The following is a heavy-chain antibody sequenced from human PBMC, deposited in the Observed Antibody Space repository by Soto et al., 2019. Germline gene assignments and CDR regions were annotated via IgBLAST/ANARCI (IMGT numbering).Heavy chain of an antibody. D-gene: IGHD6-19*01. CDR1: GFTFSSYA. CDR3: AKDHEGVAVAGYTFDY. V-gene: IGHV3-23*01. J-gene: IGHJ4*02. Sequence: GGSLRLSCAASGFTFSSYAMSWVRQAPGKGLEWVSAISGSGGSTYYADSVKGRFTISRDNSKNTLYLQMNSLRAEDTAVYYCAKDHEGVAVAGYTFDYWGQGTLVTVSS. CDR2: ISGSGGST.